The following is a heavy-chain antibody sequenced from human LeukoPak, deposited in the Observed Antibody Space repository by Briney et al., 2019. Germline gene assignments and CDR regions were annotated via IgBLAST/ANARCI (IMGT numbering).Heavy chain of an antibody. CDR3: ARGLPNCSGGSCYYYYYYMDV. CDR1: GGSISSYY. D-gene: IGHD2-15*01. Sequence: SETLSLTCTVSGGSISSYYWSWIRQPPGKGLEWIGYIHYSGSTNYNPSLKSRVTISVDTSKNQFSLKLSSVTAADTAVYYCARGLPNCSGGSCYYYYYYMDVWGKGTTVTVSS. V-gene: IGHV4-59*01. J-gene: IGHJ6*03. CDR2: IHYSGST.